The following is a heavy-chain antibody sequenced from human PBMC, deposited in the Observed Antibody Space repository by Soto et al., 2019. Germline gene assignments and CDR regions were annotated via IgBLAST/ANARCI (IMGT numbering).Heavy chain of an antibody. CDR3: ARGGDVYNFGAVY. V-gene: IGHV1-69*01. J-gene: IGHJ4*02. CDR1: GGGNLRDYR. D-gene: IGHD2-21*01. CDR2: IIPKLGSA. Sequence: QVQLVQSGAEVQEPGSSVKVSCKASGGGNLRDYRTTWVRRAPGQGLEWMGGIIPKLGSANYAQNFQGRVTITADESTNTVYMELRSLRCDDTAVYYCARGGDVYNFGAVYWGQGTPVTVSS.